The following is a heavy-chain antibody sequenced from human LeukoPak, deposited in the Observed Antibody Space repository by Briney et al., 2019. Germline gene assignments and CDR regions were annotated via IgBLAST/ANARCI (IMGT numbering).Heavy chain of an antibody. V-gene: IGHV3-23*01. J-gene: IGHJ4*02. CDR3: AKAWYCTGASCYSGYHFDY. D-gene: IGHD2-15*01. CDR1: GFTLSSYA. Sequence: GGSLRLSCAASGFTLSSYAMSWVRQAPGKGLEWVSVISSGGSTYYADSVKGRFTISRDNSKNTLYLQMNSLRAEDTPVYYCAKAWYCTGASCYSGYHFDYWGQGTLVTVSS. CDR2: ISSGGST.